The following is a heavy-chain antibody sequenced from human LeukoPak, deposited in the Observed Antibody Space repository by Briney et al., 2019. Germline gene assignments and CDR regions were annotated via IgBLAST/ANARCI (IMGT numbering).Heavy chain of an antibody. V-gene: IGHV4-30-2*01. D-gene: IGHD2-21*02. CDR1: GGSISSGGYS. J-gene: IGHJ4*02. CDR2: IYHSGST. CDR3: ASYLLGNTSAYCGGDCFGGSYYLDY. Sequence: SQTLSLTCAVSGGSISSGGYSWSWIRQPPGKGLEWIGYIYHSGSTYYNPSLKSRVTISVDRSKNQFSLKLSSVTAADTAVYYCASYLLGNTSAYCGGDCFGGSYYLDYWGQGTLVTVSS.